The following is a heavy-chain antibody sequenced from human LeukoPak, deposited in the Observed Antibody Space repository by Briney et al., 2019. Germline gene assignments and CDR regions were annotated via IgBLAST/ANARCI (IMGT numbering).Heavy chain of an antibody. CDR2: ISGSGGDT. V-gene: IGHV3-23*01. CDR1: GFTFSSHG. CDR3: AKDLLGVAAGNY. D-gene: IGHD6-13*01. J-gene: IGHJ4*02. Sequence: GGSLRLSCAASGFTFSSHGMSWVRQGPGKGLEWVSGISGSGGDTYYADSVKGRFTISRDNSKSTLYLQMNSLRAEDTAVYSGAKDLLGVAAGNYWGQGTLVTVSS.